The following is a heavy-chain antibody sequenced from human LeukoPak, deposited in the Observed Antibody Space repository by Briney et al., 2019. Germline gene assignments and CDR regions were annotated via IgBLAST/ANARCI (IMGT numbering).Heavy chain of an antibody. Sequence: PGGSLRLSCAVSGFTFSSYAMSWVRQAPGKGLEWVSAISGSGGSTYYADSVKGRFTISRDNSKNTLYLQMNSLRAEDTAVYYCAIVDTALVTPFDYWGQGTLVTVSS. J-gene: IGHJ4*02. V-gene: IGHV3-23*01. CDR3: AIVDTALVTPFDY. CDR1: GFTFSSYA. CDR2: ISGSGGST. D-gene: IGHD5-18*01.